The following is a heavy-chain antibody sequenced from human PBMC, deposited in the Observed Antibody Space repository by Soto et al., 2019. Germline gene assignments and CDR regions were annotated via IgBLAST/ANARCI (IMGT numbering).Heavy chain of an antibody. D-gene: IGHD6-13*01. CDR3: ARVIATEIYYYQGMDV. CDR2: IYHSGST. Sequence: SETLSLTCAVSGGSISSGGYSWSWIRQPPGKGLEWIGYIYHSGSTYYNPSLKSRVTISVDRSKNQFSLKLNSVTAADTAVYYCARVIATEIYYYQGMDVWGQGTTVTVSS. V-gene: IGHV4-30-2*01. CDR1: GGSISSGGYS. J-gene: IGHJ6*02.